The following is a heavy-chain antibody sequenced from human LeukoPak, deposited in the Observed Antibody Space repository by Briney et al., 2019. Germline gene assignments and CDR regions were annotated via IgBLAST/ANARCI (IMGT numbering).Heavy chain of an antibody. CDR2: ISPSGGST. CDR3: AKLMFRGVIIPSSFDY. J-gene: IGHJ4*02. D-gene: IGHD3-10*01. CDR1: GYTFTSNY. V-gene: IGHV1-46*01. Sequence: ASVKVSCKAFGYTFTSNYMHWVRQAPGQGPEWMGVISPSGGSTTYAQKFQGRVTLTRDMSTSTDYLELSSLRSEDTAVYYCAKLMFRGVIIPSSFDYWGQGTLVTVSS.